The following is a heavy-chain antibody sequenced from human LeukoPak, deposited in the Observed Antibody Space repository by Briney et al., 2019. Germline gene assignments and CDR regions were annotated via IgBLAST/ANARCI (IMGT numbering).Heavy chain of an antibody. J-gene: IGHJ4*02. CDR2: MNHAGSEK. V-gene: IGHV3-7*01. Sequence: GGSLRLSCAASGFTFSNYWMSWVRQAPGKGLEWVANMNHAGSEKYYVDSVKGRFTISRDNAKNSLYLQMISLRAEDTAVYYCARERDAGDYWGQGTLVTVSS. CDR1: GFTFSNYW. CDR3: ARERDAGDY. D-gene: IGHD5-24*01.